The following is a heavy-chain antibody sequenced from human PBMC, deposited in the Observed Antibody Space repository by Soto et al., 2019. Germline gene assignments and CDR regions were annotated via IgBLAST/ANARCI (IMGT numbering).Heavy chain of an antibody. D-gene: IGHD3-16*01. J-gene: IGHJ6*03. CDR3: ARDRSKRGSIGGYMDV. CDR2: IYYSGST. CDR1: GGSISSYY. Sequence: SETLSLTCTVSGGSISSYYWSWIRQPPGKGLEWIGYIYYSGSTNYNPSLKSRVTISVDTSKNQFSLKLSSVTAADTAVYYCARDRSKRGSIGGYMDVWGKGTTVTVSS. V-gene: IGHV4-59*01.